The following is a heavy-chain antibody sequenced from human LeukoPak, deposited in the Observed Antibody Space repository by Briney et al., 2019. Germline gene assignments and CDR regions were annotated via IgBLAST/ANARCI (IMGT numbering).Heavy chain of an antibody. CDR3: ARGRDPY. Sequence: PSETLSLTCAVYGGTFSGYYWTWIRQPPGRGLEWIGEINHSGSTNYNPSLKSRVTISVDTSKGQFSLKLNSVTVADTAMYYCARGRDPYWGQGTLVTVSS. CDR2: INHSGST. CDR1: GGTFSGYY. J-gene: IGHJ4*02. V-gene: IGHV4-34*01.